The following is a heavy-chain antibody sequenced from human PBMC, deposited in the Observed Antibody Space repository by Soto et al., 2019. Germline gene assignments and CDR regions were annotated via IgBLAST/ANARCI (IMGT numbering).Heavy chain of an antibody. CDR2: ISYDGSNT. CDR3: ARRPLTYYFDY. V-gene: IGHV3-30-3*01. D-gene: IGHD6-6*01. CDR1: GFTFSNYA. Sequence: GGSLRLSCAASGFTFSNYAMHWVRQAPGKGLEWVAVISYDGSNTYYADSVKGRLTISRDNSKSTLYLQMDSLRAEDTAVYYCARRPLTYYFDYWGQGTLVTVFS. J-gene: IGHJ4*02.